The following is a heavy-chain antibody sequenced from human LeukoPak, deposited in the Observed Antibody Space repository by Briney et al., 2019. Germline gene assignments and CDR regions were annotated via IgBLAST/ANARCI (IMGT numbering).Heavy chain of an antibody. CDR1: AGSISSGSYY. Sequence: SETLSLTCTVSAGSISSGSYYWSWIRQPAGKGLEWIGRIYTSGSTNYNPSLKSRVTISVDTSKNQVSLKLSSVTAADKAVYYCARGPPSRYCSSTSCYLMGYYYYYYMDVWGKGTTVTVSS. V-gene: IGHV4-61*02. D-gene: IGHD2-2*01. CDR3: ARGPPSRYCSSTSCYLMGYYYYYYMDV. CDR2: IYTSGST. J-gene: IGHJ6*03.